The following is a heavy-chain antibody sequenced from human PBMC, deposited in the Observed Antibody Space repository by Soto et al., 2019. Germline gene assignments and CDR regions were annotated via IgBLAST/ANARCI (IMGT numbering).Heavy chain of an antibody. J-gene: IGHJ4*02. D-gene: IGHD3-3*01. V-gene: IGHV3-7*05. Sequence: GGSLRLSCAASGFTFSSYWMSWVRQAPGKGLEWVANIKQDGSEKYYVDSVKGRFTISRDNAKNSLYLQMNSLRAEDTAVYYCAKAPASGYYTSYYFDYWGQGILVTVSS. CDR1: GFTFSSYW. CDR2: IKQDGSEK. CDR3: AKAPASGYYTSYYFDY.